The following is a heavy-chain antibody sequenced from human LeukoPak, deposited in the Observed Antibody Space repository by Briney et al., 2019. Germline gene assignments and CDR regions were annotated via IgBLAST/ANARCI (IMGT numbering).Heavy chain of an antibody. Sequence: GASVKVSCKASGYTFTSYGISWVRQAPGHGLEWMGWISAYNGNTNYAQKLQGRVTMTTDTSTSAAYMELRSLRSDDTAVYYCARVAARPLMTFDYWGQGTLVSVSS. CDR2: ISAYNGNT. D-gene: IGHD6-6*01. J-gene: IGHJ4*02. CDR1: GYTFTSYG. CDR3: ARVAARPLMTFDY. V-gene: IGHV1-18*01.